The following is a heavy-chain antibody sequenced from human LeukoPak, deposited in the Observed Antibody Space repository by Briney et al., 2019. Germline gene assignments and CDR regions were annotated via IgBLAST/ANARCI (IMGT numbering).Heavy chain of an antibody. CDR3: ASPVGATTVRAFDI. Sequence: TGRSLRLSCAASGFIFSDHYMDWVRQAPGKGLEWVGRTRNEANIYTTKYAASVKGRFTISRDDSKNSLYLQMNSLKTEDTAVYYCASPVGATTVRAFDIWGQGTMVTVSS. CDR2: TRNEANIYTT. CDR1: GFIFSDHY. V-gene: IGHV3-72*01. D-gene: IGHD1-26*01. J-gene: IGHJ3*02.